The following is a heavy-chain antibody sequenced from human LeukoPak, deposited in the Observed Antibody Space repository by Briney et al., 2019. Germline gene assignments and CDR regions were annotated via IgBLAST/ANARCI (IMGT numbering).Heavy chain of an antibody. CDR1: GFTFSDYY. Sequence: GGSLRLSCAASGFTFSDYYMSWTRQAPGKGLEWVSYISSSSSYINYADSVKGRFTISRDNAKNSLYLQMNRLRPDDTAVYYCARERLGELSYHDYWGQGTLVTVSS. CDR3: ARERLGELSYHDY. D-gene: IGHD3-16*02. CDR2: ISSSSSYI. V-gene: IGHV3-11*05. J-gene: IGHJ4*02.